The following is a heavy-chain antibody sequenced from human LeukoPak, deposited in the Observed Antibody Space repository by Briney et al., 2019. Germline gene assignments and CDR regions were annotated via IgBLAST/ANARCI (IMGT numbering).Heavy chain of an antibody. D-gene: IGHD3-16*01. CDR1: GGSISAYY. CDR3: ARARLGSLYYFDY. Sequence: SETLSLTCTVSGGSISAYYWSWIRQPPGKGLEWIAYVYYSGSTNYNPSLKSRVTISVDTSKNQFSLKLSSVTAADTAVYYCARARLGSLYYFDYWGQGTLVTVSS. CDR2: VYYSGST. J-gene: IGHJ4*02. V-gene: IGHV4-59*01.